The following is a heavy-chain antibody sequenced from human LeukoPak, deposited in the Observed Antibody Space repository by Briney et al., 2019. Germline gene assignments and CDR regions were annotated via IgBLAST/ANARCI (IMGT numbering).Heavy chain of an antibody. CDR2: INHSGST. Sequence: SETLSLTCAVYGGSFSGYYWSWIRQPPGKGLEWIGEINHSGSTNYNPSLKSRVTISVDTSKNQFSLKLSSVTAADTAVYYCARAIVGANNWFDPWGQGTLVTVSS. J-gene: IGHJ5*02. CDR3: ARAIVGANNWFDP. D-gene: IGHD1-26*01. V-gene: IGHV4-34*01. CDR1: GGSFSGYY.